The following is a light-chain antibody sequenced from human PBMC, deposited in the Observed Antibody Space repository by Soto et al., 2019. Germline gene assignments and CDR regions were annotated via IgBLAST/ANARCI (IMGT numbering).Light chain of an antibody. CDR1: ESVSSN. CDR3: QQFNNYQIT. Sequence: EMVLTQSPGTLSVSPGERATPSCRASESVSSNLAWYQQKPGQATRLIIYDASNRATSIPARFSGSGSGKDFTLTISRLQPEDFATYYCQQFNNYQITFGQGTRLEIK. J-gene: IGKJ5*01. V-gene: IGKV3D-15*01. CDR2: DAS.